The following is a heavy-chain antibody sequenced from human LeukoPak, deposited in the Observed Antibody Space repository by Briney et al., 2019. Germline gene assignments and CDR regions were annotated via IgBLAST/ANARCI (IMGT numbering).Heavy chain of an antibody. V-gene: IGHV1-2*02. J-gene: IGHJ4*02. Sequence: GASVKVSCKASGYTFTGYYMQWVRQAPGQGLEWMGWINPNSGGTNYVQKFQGRVTMTRDTSNSTAYMELSRLRSDDTAVYYCAKTEGYGDSHFDYWGQGALVTVSS. CDR2: INPNSGGT. CDR3: AKTEGYGDSHFDY. CDR1: GYTFTGYY. D-gene: IGHD4-17*01.